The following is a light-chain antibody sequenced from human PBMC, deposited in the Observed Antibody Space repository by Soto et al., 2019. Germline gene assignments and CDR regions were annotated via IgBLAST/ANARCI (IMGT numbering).Light chain of an antibody. V-gene: IGKV1-5*01. Sequence: DIQMTQSPATRSASVGDRVTITCRASQSISSQLAWYQQKPGKAPKLLIYDAYSLESGVPSRFSGSGSGTEFTLTISSLQPDDFATYYCQQYSDYPRTFGQGTKVEI. CDR1: QSISSQ. CDR2: DAY. J-gene: IGKJ1*01. CDR3: QQYSDYPRT.